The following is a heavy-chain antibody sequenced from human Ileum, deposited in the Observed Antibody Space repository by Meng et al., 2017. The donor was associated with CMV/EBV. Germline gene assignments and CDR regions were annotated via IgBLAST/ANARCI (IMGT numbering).Heavy chain of an antibody. Sequence: QVPLVESGAGVKKPGASVKVSCKASGYTFTGYYLHWVRQAPGQGLEWMAWINPNTGTTDYAQKFRGRVTMTRDTSISTAYMELSSLKSDDTAVYYCARGGGAADYWGQGTLVTVSS. CDR3: ARGGGAADY. J-gene: IGHJ4*02. CDR2: INPNTGTT. V-gene: IGHV1-2*02. CDR1: GYTFTGYY. D-gene: IGHD1-26*01.